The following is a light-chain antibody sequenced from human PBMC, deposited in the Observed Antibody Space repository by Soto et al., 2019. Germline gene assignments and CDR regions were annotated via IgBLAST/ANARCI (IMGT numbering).Light chain of an antibody. CDR3: QQAKSSPFP. Sequence: IQMTQSPSSVSASVGDRVTITCRASQGISTWLAWYQQKPGKAPKLLIYTASKLQSGVPSRFSGSGSRADFTRTISRCQPKNFASYYCQQAKSSPFPSGPGTKVDI. CDR1: QGISTW. CDR2: TAS. V-gene: IGKV1-12*02. J-gene: IGKJ3*01.